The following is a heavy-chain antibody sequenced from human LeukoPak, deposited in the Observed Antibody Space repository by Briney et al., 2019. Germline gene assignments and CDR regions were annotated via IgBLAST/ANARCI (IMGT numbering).Heavy chain of an antibody. CDR1: GFTIISYD. CDR3: VRGGYCSGGTCYKWNAFDI. V-gene: IGHV3-13*04. CDR2: IDTAGGT. J-gene: IGHJ3*02. D-gene: IGHD2-15*01. Sequence: GGSLRLSCAASGFTIISYDRHWVRQPTGKGLERVSGIDTAGGTYYGGSVRGRFTITRDNAKNSVYLKMNSLRAEDTATYYCVRGGYCSGGTCYKWNAFDIWGQGTMVTVSS.